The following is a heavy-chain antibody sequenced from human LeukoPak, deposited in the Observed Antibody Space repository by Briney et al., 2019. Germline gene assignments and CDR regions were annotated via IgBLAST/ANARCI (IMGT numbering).Heavy chain of an antibody. CDR2: TIPGDSYT. CDR1: GYSFTSYW. CDR3: ARHLIDSGDDCYTRLMDF. J-gene: IGHJ4*02. D-gene: IGHD2-21*02. Sequence: NSGESLKISCKGSGYSFTSYWISWVRQMPGKGLEWMGRTIPGDSYTNYSPSFQGHVTISADKSINTAYLQWSSLKASDTAKYYCARHLIDSGDDCYTRLMDFWGQGTLVTVSS. V-gene: IGHV5-10-1*01.